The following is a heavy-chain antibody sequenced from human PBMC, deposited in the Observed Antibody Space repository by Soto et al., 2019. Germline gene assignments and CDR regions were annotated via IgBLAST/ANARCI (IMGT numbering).Heavy chain of an antibody. CDR1: GGSISSSNW. CDR3: AREARYYYDSSGYRSYNWFDP. D-gene: IGHD3-22*01. J-gene: IGHJ5*02. CDR2: IYHSGST. Sequence: SSETLSLTCAVSGGSISSSNWWSWVRQPPGKGLEWIGEIYHSGSTNYNPSLKSRVTISVDKSKNQFSLKLSSVTAADTAVYYCAREARYYYDSSGYRSYNWFDPWGQGTLVTVSS. V-gene: IGHV4-4*02.